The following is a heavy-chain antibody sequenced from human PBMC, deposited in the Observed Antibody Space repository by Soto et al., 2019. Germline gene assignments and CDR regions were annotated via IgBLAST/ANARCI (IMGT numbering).Heavy chain of an antibody. V-gene: IGHV3-13*05. Sequence: GGSLRLSCAASGFTFSAYDMHWVRQTTGKGLEWVSAIGAADDPYYLGSVKGRFTISRENAKNSLHLQMNSLRAEDTAVYYCARAYSGRLPRRADYYFAMDVWGQGTTVTVSS. CDR3: ARAYSGRLPRRADYYFAMDV. CDR1: GFTFSAYD. CDR2: IGAADDP. J-gene: IGHJ6*02. D-gene: IGHD2-15*01.